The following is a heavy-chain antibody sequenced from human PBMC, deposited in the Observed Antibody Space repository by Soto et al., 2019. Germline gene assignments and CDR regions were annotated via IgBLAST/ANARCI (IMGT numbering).Heavy chain of an antibody. J-gene: IGHJ4*02. CDR2: ITDSGTGT. D-gene: IGHD6-13*01. CDR3: AKGLINGRWYAAD. CDR1: GFTFSSCV. Sequence: EVHLLESGGGLVQPGGSLRLSCGAYGFTFSSCVMSWVRQSPGKGLEWVSCITDSGTGTYYADSVKGRFTISRDNSKNTMDLQMNNRRAEDTGVYYCAKGLINGRWYAADWGQGTLVTVSS. V-gene: IGHV3-23*01.